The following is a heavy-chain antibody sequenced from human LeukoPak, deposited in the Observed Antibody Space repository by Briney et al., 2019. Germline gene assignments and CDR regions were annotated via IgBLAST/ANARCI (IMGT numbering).Heavy chain of an antibody. J-gene: IGHJ3*02. CDR1: GFNYSSYT. D-gene: IGHD3-3*01. CDR2: ISASRDIT. CDR3: VRDPSYDFWRNDAFDI. Sequence: PGGSLRLSCAASGFNYSSYTMNWVRQAPGMGLEWLSYISASRDITYYADSVKGRFTISRDNAKNTLYLQMNSLRAEDTAVYYCVRDPSYDFWRNDAFDIWGQGTMVTVSS. V-gene: IGHV3-48*04.